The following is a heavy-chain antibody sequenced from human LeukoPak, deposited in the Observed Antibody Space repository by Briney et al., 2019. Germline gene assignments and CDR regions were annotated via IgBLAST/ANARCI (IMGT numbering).Heavy chain of an antibody. V-gene: IGHV5-51*01. D-gene: IGHD3-10*01. J-gene: IGHJ4*02. Sequence: GESLKISCKGSGHRFSSYWIGWVRQMPGKGLEWMGIIYHGDSDTRYSPSFQGLVTISADKSISTAYLQWSSLKASDTAMYFCARRDGSGSPHFDYWGQGTLVTVSS. CDR3: ARRDGSGSPHFDY. CDR2: IYHGDSDT. CDR1: GHRFSSYW.